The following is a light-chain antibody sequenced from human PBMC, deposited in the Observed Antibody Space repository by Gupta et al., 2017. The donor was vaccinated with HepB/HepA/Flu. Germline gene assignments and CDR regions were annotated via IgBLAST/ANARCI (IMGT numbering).Light chain of an antibody. Sequence: DIVMTQSPDSLAVSLGETATINCKSSQSVLYSSNNENYLAWYQQKPGQPPKLLIYWASTRESGVPDRFSGSGSGTDFTLTISSLQAEDVAVYYCQQYYSTPCSFGQGTKLEIK. CDR2: WAS. J-gene: IGKJ2*04. CDR1: QSVLYSSNNENY. CDR3: QQYYSTPCS. V-gene: IGKV4-1*01.